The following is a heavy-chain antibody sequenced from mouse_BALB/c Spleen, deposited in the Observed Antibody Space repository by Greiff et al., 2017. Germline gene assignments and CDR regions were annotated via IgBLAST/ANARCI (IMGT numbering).Heavy chain of an antibody. J-gene: IGHJ2*01. CDR3: ARDEGVYYGNYERGFDY. CDR1: GFTFSSYG. V-gene: IGHV5-6-3*01. Sequence: EVHLVESGGGLVQPGGSLKLSCAASGFTFSSYGMSWVRQTPDKRLELVATINSNGGSTYYPDSVKGRFTISRDNAKNTLYLQMSSLKSEDTAMYYCARDEGVYYGNYERGFDYWGQGTTLTVSS. CDR2: INSNGGST. D-gene: IGHD2-1*01.